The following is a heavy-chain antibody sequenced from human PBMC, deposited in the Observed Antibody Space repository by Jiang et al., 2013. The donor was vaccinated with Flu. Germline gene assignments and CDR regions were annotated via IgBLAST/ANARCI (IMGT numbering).Heavy chain of an antibody. Sequence: SLKSRVTISVDTSKNQFSLKLSSVTAADTAVYYCARHYSGWYYNYWGQGTLVTVSS. CDR3: ARHYSGWYYNY. J-gene: IGHJ4*02. V-gene: IGHV4-39*01. D-gene: IGHD6-19*01.